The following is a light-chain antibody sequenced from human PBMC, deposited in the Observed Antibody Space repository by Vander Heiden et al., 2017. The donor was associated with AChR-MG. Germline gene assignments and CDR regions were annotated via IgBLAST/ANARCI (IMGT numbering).Light chain of an antibody. CDR3: QYRNKWV. Sequence: TILTQSPATLSLSPGDRATLSCRASQSVVNSLAWYQQKPGQSPRLLIYDVSSRAGGIPDRFSGSGSGTDFTLTSSRVEHEDFGVYYYQYRNKWVFGQGTRLEIK. CDR1: QSVVNS. J-gene: IGKJ5*01. V-gene: IGKV3-11*01. CDR2: DVS.